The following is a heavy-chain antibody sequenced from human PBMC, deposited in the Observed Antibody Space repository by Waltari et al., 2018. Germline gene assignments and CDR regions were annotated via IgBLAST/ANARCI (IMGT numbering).Heavy chain of an antibody. J-gene: IGHJ5*02. V-gene: IGHV4-34*01. CDR3: ARGSLIWAAAGTPFDP. Sequence: QVQLQQWGAGLLKPSETLSLTCAVYGGSFSGYYWSWIRQPPGKGMEWSGEITHSGSTNYNPSRKSRVTVSVETSRNQFSLKLSSVTAADTAVYYGARGSLIWAAAGTPFDPWGQGTLVTVSS. D-gene: IGHD6-13*01. CDR2: ITHSGST. CDR1: GGSFSGYY.